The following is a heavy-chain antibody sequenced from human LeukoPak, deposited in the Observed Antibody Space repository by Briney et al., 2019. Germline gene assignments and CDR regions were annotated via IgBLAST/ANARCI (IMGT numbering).Heavy chain of an antibody. Sequence: SETLSLTCTVSAASISSYYWSWIRQPPGKGLEWIGYIYYSGSTNYNPPLKSRVTISVDTSKNQFSLKLSSVTAADTAVYYCAREGYYDSSGYFDYWGQGTLVTVSS. CDR3: AREGYYDSSGYFDY. CDR1: AASISSYY. CDR2: IYYSGST. V-gene: IGHV4-59*01. D-gene: IGHD3-22*01. J-gene: IGHJ4*02.